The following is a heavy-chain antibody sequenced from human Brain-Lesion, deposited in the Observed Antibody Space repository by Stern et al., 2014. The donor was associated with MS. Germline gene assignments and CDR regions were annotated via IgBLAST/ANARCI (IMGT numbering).Heavy chain of an antibody. CDR2: IYYSGFT. CDR1: GGSISSSTYH. D-gene: IGHD1-26*01. CDR3: ARHDSVPRPSQLYSARDRGPGYFDY. Sequence: QVQLVESGPGLVKPSETLSLTCTVSGGSISSSTYHWAWIRQPPGKGLEWIGNIYYSGFTYYNPSLKSRVTISVDMSKNQFSLKLSSVTAADTAIYYCARHDSVPRPSQLYSARDRGPGYFDYWGQGTLVTVSS. V-gene: IGHV4-39*01. J-gene: IGHJ4*02.